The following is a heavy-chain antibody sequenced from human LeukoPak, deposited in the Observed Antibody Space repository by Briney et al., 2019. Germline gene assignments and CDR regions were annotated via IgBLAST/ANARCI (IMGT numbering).Heavy chain of an antibody. J-gene: IGHJ4*02. Sequence: PSETLSLTCAVYGGSFSGYYWSWIRQPPGKGLEWIGEINHSGSTNYNPSLKSRVTISVDTSKNQFSLKLSSVTAADTAVYYCARIGSSHYFDFWGQGTLVTVSS. CDR2: INHSGST. D-gene: IGHD2-2*01. V-gene: IGHV4-34*01. CDR1: GGSFSGYY. CDR3: ARIGSSHYFDF.